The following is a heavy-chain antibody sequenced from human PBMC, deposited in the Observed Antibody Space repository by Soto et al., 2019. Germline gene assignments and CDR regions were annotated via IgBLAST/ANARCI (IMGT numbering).Heavy chain of an antibody. V-gene: IGHV1-8*01. CDR2: MNPNSGDT. CDR3: ARNRRETGDFDY. Sequence: QVQLVQSGAEVKKLGASVKVSCKASGYTFINYDINWVRQATGQGLEWMGWMNPNSGDTGYAQKFQGRVSMTRNAAISTAFMELSSLESDDTAVYYCARNRRETGDFDYWGQGTLVTVSS. CDR1: GYTFINYD. J-gene: IGHJ4*02. D-gene: IGHD7-27*01.